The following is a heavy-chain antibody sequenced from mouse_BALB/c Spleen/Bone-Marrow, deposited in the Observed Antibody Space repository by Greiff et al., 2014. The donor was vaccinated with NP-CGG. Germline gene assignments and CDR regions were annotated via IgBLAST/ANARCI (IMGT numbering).Heavy chain of an antibody. Sequence: VQLQQSXGGLVKPGGSLKLSCAVSGFTFSDYYMYWVRQNPEKRLEWVATINDGGSYTYYPDSVKGLFTISRDNAKNNLYLQMSSLKSEDTAMYYCARDGNFAMDYWGQGTSVTVSS. V-gene: IGHV5-4*02. CDR1: GFTFSDYY. CDR3: ARDGNFAMDY. D-gene: IGHD2-1*01. CDR2: INDGGSYT. J-gene: IGHJ4*01.